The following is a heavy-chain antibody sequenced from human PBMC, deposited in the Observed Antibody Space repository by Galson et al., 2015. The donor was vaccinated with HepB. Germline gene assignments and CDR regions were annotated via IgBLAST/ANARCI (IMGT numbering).Heavy chain of an antibody. V-gene: IGHV4-34*01. CDR3: ARGYAYGSGSNWFDP. CDR1: GGSFSGYY. CDR2: INHSGST. J-gene: IGHJ5*02. D-gene: IGHD3-10*01. Sequence: ETLSLTCAVYGGSFSGYYWSWIRQPPGKGLEWLGEINHSGSTNYNPSLKSRVTISVDTSKNQFSLKLSSVTAADTAVYYCARGYAYGSGSNWFDPWGQGTLVTVSS.